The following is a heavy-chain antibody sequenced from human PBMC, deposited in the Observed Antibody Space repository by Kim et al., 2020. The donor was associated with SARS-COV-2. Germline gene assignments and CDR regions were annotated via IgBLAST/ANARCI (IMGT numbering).Heavy chain of an antibody. CDR2: IGPSDSYT. CDR3: ARRRRTGDYDTLTGPHYYGRDV. Sequence: GESLKISCAVSGYSFTSYYWIIWVRQMPGKGLEWMGRIGPSDSYTNYSPSFQGHVTISADKSISTAYLQWSSLKASDTAIYYCARRRRTGDYDTLTGPHYYGRDVWGQGTTVTVS. D-gene: IGHD3-9*01. V-gene: IGHV5-10-1*01. CDR1: GYSFTSYYW. J-gene: IGHJ6*02.